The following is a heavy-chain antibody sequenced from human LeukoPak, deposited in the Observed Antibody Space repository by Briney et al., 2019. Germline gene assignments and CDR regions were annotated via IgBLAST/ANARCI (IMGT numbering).Heavy chain of an antibody. CDR1: GFTFSGFS. Sequence: GGSLRLSCAASGFTFSGFSMSWVRQSPTKGLEWVANIKQDGSERYYVDSVKGRFTISRDNAKNSLYLQMDSLRAEDTAVYYCARAYFEYWGQGTLVTVSS. CDR2: IKQDGSER. V-gene: IGHV3-7*01. J-gene: IGHJ4*02. CDR3: ARAYFEY.